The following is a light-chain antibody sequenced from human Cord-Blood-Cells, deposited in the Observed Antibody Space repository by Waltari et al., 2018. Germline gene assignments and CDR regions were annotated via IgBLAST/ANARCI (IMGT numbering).Light chain of an antibody. CDR3: SSYTSSSTLV. J-gene: IGLJ2*01. Sequence: QSALTQPPSVSGSPGQSVTISCTGTSSDVGSYNRVSWYQQPPGTAPTLMLYEVSKRPAGVPDRVSGSKSGNTASLTISGLQAEDEADYDCSSYTSSSTLVFGGGTKLAVL. V-gene: IGLV2-18*02. CDR1: SSDVGSYNR. CDR2: EVS.